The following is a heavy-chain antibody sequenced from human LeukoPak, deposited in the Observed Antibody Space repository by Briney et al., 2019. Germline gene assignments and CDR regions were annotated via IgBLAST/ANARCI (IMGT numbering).Heavy chain of an antibody. Sequence: ASVKVSCKASGYTFTDYYMHWVRQAPGQGLEWMGWINLNSGGTNYAQKLQGRVTLTRDTSITSAYMELSRLTSDDTAVYYCARDSAEQRDNAFDIWGQGTMVTVSS. V-gene: IGHV1-2*02. CDR2: INLNSGGT. J-gene: IGHJ3*02. CDR3: ARDSAEQRDNAFDI. D-gene: IGHD1/OR15-1a*01. CDR1: GYTFTDYY.